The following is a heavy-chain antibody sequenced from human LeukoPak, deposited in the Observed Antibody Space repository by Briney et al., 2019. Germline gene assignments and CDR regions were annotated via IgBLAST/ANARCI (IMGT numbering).Heavy chain of an antibody. CDR1: GGSVSSSGYY. CDR2: IYYSGNT. D-gene: IGHD6-13*01. Sequence: SETLSPTWTVSGGSVSSSGYYWGWIRQPPGKGLEWIGSIYYSGNTYYNPSLKSRVSISVDTSKNQFSLNLTSVTAADTAVYFCARPGIAATLAFDCWGQGPGLSVSS. V-gene: IGHV4-39*01. CDR3: ARPGIAATLAFDC. J-gene: IGHJ4*02.